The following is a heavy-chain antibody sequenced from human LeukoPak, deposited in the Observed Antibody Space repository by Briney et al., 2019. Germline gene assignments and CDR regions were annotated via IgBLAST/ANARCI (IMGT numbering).Heavy chain of an antibody. J-gene: IGHJ3*02. CDR1: GFTFSSYA. CDR2: ISYDGSNK. V-gene: IGHV3-30*04. D-gene: IGHD4-17*01. Sequence: GGSLRLSCAASGFTFSSYAMHWVRQAPGKGLEWVAVISYDGSNKYYADSVKGRFTISRDNSKNTLYLRMNSLRAEDTAVYYCARREPTTVTHWAFDNWGQGTMVTVSS. CDR3: ARREPTTVTHWAFDN.